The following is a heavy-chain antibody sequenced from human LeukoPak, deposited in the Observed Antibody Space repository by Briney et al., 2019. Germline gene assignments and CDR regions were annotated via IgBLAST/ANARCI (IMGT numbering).Heavy chain of an antibody. CDR1: GFIFSTYG. D-gene: IGHD1-26*01. Sequence: GVSLRLSCSASGFIFSTYGMHWVRQAPGKGLEWVAFIRNDKSSEHYADSVKGRFTISRDNSKNTLYLQMNSLRPEDTAVYYCAKRISGAYYSLLDYWGQGTLVIVSS. CDR2: IRNDKSSE. CDR3: AKRISGAYYSLLDY. J-gene: IGHJ4*02. V-gene: IGHV3-30*02.